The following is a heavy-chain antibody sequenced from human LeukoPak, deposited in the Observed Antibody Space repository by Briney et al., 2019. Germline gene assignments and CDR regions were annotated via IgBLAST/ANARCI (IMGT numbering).Heavy chain of an antibody. D-gene: IGHD5-24*01. Sequence: SETLSLTCTVSGGSISSYYWSWIRQPPGKGLEWIGYIFFSGSTNYNPSLKSRVTMSVDTSKNQFSLNLSSVTAADTAVYYCARGEMATIEDAFDIWGQGTMVTVSS. CDR3: ARGEMATIEDAFDI. CDR2: IFFSGST. CDR1: GGSISSYY. J-gene: IGHJ3*02. V-gene: IGHV4-59*01.